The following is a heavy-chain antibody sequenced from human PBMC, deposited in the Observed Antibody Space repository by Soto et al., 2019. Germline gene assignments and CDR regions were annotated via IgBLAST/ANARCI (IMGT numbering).Heavy chain of an antibody. D-gene: IGHD2-2*01. CDR3: AKASVVVPTAYFDY. Sequence: GGSLRLSFAASGFTFSSYALNWVRQAPGKGLEWVSAISSSGGSTFYADSVKGRFTISRDNSKNTLYLQMNSLRAEDTAVYYSAKASVVVPTAYFDYWGQGTLVTVSS. CDR2: ISSSGGST. V-gene: IGHV3-23*01. CDR1: GFTFSSYA. J-gene: IGHJ4*02.